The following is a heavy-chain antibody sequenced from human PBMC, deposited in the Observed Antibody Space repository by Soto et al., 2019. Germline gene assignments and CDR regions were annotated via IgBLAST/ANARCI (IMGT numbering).Heavy chain of an antibody. CDR3: ASPIGGDPGAFDI. D-gene: IGHD2-21*01. J-gene: IGHJ3*02. CDR2: IYYSGST. CDR1: GGSISSSSYY. V-gene: IGHV4-39*01. Sequence: SETLSLTCTVSGGSISSSSYYWGWIRQPPGKGLEWIGSIYYSGSTYYNPSLKSRVTISVDTSKNQFSLKLSSVTAADTAVYYCASPIGGDPGAFDIWGQGTMVTVSS.